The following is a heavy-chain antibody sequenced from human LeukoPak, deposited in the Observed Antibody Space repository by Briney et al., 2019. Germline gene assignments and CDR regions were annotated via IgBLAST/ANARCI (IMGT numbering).Heavy chain of an antibody. Sequence: SVKVSCKASGSTFTSSAMQWVRQARGQRLEWIGWIVVGSGNTNYAQKFQERVTITRDMSTSTAYMELSSLRSEDTAVYYCAADTAPYCSGGSCHVGWGQGTLVTVSS. CDR2: IVVGSGNT. J-gene: IGHJ4*02. D-gene: IGHD2-15*01. CDR3: AADTAPYCSGGSCHVG. V-gene: IGHV1-58*02. CDR1: GSTFTSSA.